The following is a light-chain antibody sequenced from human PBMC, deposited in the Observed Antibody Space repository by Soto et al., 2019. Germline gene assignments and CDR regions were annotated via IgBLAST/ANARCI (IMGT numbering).Light chain of an antibody. J-gene: IGKJ2*01. CDR3: QQYTAFPYT. CDR2: YAS. V-gene: IGKV1-5*01. Sequence: DIQMTQSPSTLSASVGDRVTITCRASQSVSNWLAWYQQRPGKAPNLLIYYASRLQSGVPSRFSGSGSGTEFTLTISGLRPDYFATYYCQQYTAFPYTFGQGTKLEIK. CDR1: QSVSNW.